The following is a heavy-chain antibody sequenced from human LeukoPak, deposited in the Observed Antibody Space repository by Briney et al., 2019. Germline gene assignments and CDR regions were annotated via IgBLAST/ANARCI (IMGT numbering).Heavy chain of an antibody. V-gene: IGHV4-30-4*01. CDR1: GGSISSGDYY. Sequence: PSQTLSLTCTVSGGSISSGDYYWSWIRQPPGKGLEWIGYIYYSGSTYYNPSLKSRVTISVTTSKTQFSLKLSSVTAADTAVYYCAIYTAMAYYFDYWGQGTLVTVSS. CDR3: AIYTAMAYYFDY. D-gene: IGHD5-18*01. CDR2: IYYSGST. J-gene: IGHJ4*02.